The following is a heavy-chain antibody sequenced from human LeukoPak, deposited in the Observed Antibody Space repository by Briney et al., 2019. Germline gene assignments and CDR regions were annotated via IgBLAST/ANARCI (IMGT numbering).Heavy chain of an antibody. CDR2: INQDGGEK. D-gene: IGHD6-19*01. J-gene: IGHJ6*02. CDR3: ARDRIAVASYYYYGMDV. Sequence: PGGSLRLSCAVSGFTFSNNWMTWVRQAPGKGLEWVANINQDGGEKYYVDSVKGRLTISRDNAKNSLYLQMNSLRAEDTAVYYCARDRIAVASYYYYGMDVWGQGTTVTVSS. V-gene: IGHV3-7*01. CDR1: GFTFSNNW.